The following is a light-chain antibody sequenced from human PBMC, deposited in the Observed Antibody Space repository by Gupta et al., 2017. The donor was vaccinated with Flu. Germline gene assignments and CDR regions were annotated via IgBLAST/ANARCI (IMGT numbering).Light chain of an antibody. CDR1: RGIAND. CDR2: DVS. J-gene: IGKJ4*01. CDR3: QQSHCMPLT. V-gene: IGKV1-39*01. Sequence: DIQMTQSPSSLSASIGDTVTITCRASRGIANDLNWYQHRPGKAPKLMIYDVSNLQSGFPSRFSGSRSGTDFTLTINRLQPEDFATYYCQQSHCMPLTFGGGTKVEVK.